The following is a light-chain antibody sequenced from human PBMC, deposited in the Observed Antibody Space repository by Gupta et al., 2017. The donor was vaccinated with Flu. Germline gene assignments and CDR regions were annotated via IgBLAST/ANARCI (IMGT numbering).Light chain of an antibody. CDR1: SSDVGGSNY. J-gene: IGLJ1*01. CDR3: SSYTSTNTVYV. CDR2: DVS. Sequence: QSALTQPASVSGSPGPSITISCTRTSSDVGGSNYVSWYQQHPGKAPKLMIYDVSTRPSGVASRFSGSKSGNTASLTISGLEAEDERDYYCSSYTSTNTVYVFGTGTKVTVL. V-gene: IGLV2-14*01.